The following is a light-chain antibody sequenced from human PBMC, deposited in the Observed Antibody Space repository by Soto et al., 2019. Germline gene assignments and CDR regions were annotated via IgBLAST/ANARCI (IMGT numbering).Light chain of an antibody. J-gene: IGKJ5*01. V-gene: IGKV3-20*01. CDR1: QSFSSHF. CDR3: QQYENLPT. Sequence: IVLTQSPGTLSLSPGDRATLSCGASQSFSSHFLAWYQQKPGHAPRLLIHGTSSRATGIPDRFSGSGSGTDFTLTISRLEPEDIATYYCQQYENLPTFGQGTRLEIK. CDR2: GTS.